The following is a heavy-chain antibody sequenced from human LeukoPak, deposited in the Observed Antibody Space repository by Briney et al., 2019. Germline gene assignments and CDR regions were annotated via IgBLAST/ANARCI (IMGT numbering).Heavy chain of an antibody. Sequence: PGGSLRLSCAASGFTFSSYGMHWVRQAPGKGLEWVAFIRYDGSNKYYADSVKGRFTISRDNSKNTLYLQMNSLGAEDTAVYYCAKDRWLQPYYFDYWGQGTLVTVSS. CDR3: AKDRWLQPYYFDY. CDR1: GFTFSSYG. V-gene: IGHV3-30*02. J-gene: IGHJ4*02. D-gene: IGHD5-24*01. CDR2: IRYDGSNK.